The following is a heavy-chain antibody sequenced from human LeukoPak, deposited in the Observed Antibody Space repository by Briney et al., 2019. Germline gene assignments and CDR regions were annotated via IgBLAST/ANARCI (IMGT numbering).Heavy chain of an antibody. CDR3: ARYYYDSSGYSLTLGDYYYYYMDV. CDR2: ISTSGSTI. J-gene: IGHJ6*03. Sequence: GGSLRLSCAASGFTFSDYYMSWIRQAPGKGLEWVSYISTSGSTIYYADSVKGRFTISRDNAKNSLYLQMNSLRAEDTAAYYCARYYYDSSGYSLTLGDYYYYYMDVWGKGTTVTISS. D-gene: IGHD3-22*01. V-gene: IGHV3-11*04. CDR1: GFTFSDYY.